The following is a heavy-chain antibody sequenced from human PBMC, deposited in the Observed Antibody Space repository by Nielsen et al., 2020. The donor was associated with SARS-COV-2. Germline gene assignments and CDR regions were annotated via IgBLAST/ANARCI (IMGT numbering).Heavy chain of an antibody. CDR1: GFTFDDYA. Sequence: GRSLRLSCATSGFTFDDYAMHWVRQAPGKGLEWVSGISWNSGSIGYADSVKGRFTISRDNAKNSLYLQMNSLRAEDTALYYCAKVSAAAEDAFDIWGQGTMVTVSS. CDR3: AKVSAAAEDAFDI. CDR2: ISWNSGSI. J-gene: IGHJ3*02. V-gene: IGHV3-9*01. D-gene: IGHD6-13*01.